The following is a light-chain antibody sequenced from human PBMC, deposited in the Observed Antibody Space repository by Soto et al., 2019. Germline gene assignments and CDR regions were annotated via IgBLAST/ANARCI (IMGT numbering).Light chain of an antibody. V-gene: IGKV3-20*01. J-gene: IGKJ1*01. CDR1: QSVSSSY. CDR3: QQYGSSPWT. Sequence: EIVLTQSPDTLSLSPGERATLSCRASQSVSSSYLAWCQQKPGQAPGLLIYGSSSRATGIPDRFSGSGSGTDFTLTISRLEPEDFALYYCQQYGSSPWTFGQGTKVEIK. CDR2: GSS.